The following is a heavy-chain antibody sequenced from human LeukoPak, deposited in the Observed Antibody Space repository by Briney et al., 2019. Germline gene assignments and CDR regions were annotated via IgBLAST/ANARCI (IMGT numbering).Heavy chain of an antibody. J-gene: IGHJ4*02. CDR1: GGSFSGYY. D-gene: IGHD3-16*02. V-gene: IGHV4-34*01. Sequence: SSETLSLTCAVYGGSFSGYYWSWIRQPPGKGLEWIGEINHSGSTNYNPPLKSRVTISVDTSKNQFSLKLSSVTAADTAVYYCARGRVYDYVWGSYRKKFDYWGQGTLVTVSS. CDR3: ARGRVYDYVWGSYRKKFDY. CDR2: INHSGST.